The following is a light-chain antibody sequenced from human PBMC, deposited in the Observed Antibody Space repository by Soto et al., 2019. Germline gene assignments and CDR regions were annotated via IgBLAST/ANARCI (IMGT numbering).Light chain of an antibody. Sequence: EIVLTQSPATLSVSPGERATLSCWASQSVSSNLAWYQQQPGQAPRLLIYDASSRATGIPDRLSGSGSGTEFTLTISSLESQDFAVYYCQQYYKSSLTFGRGTKVDIK. CDR1: QSVSSN. CDR3: QQYYKSSLT. CDR2: DAS. J-gene: IGKJ4*01. V-gene: IGKV3-15*01.